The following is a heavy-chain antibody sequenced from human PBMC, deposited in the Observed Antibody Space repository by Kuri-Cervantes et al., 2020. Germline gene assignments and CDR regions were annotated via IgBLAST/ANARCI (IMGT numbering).Heavy chain of an antibody. CDR1: GFTFSSYA. CDR3: AKRYCSGGSCYSDY. V-gene: IGHV3-23*01. D-gene: IGHD2-15*01. CDR2: ISGSGGST. Sequence: GESLKISCAASGFTFSSYAMSWVRQAPGKGLEWVSAISGSGGSTYYADSVKGRLTISRDNSKNTLYLQMNSLRDEDTAVYYCAKRYCSGGSCYSDYWGQGTLVTVSS. J-gene: IGHJ4*02.